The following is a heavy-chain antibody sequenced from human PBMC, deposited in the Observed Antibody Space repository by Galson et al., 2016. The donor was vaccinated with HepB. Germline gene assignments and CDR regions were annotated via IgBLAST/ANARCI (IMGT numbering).Heavy chain of an antibody. J-gene: IGHJ4*02. V-gene: IGHV1-69*13. CDR3: ARDHDGGSYLY. CDR2: IIPIFDTA. CDR1: GGIFSSYG. D-gene: IGHD1-26*01. Sequence: SVKVPCKASGGIFSSYGHSWLRQAPGQGLEWMGGIIPIFDTANYAQKLQGRVTITADESTSTVYMELTSLRSEDTAIYYCARDHDGGSYLYWGQGTLVTVSS.